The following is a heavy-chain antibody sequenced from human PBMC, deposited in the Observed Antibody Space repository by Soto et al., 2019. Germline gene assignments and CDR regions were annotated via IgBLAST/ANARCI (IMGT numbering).Heavy chain of an antibody. CDR1: GFAFSNAW. CDR3: PTDPYITKKGAVLDS. V-gene: IGHV3-15*07. Sequence: PGGSLRLSCAGSGFAFSNAWINWVRHVPGKGLEWVGRIKSKALGGTTDFAAPVRGRFAITRDDSRNVAYMQMNSLYTEDTAVYFFPTDPYITKKGAVLDSGVNGTLVTVPP. CDR2: IKSKALGGTT. J-gene: IGHJ5*01. D-gene: IGHD3-10*01.